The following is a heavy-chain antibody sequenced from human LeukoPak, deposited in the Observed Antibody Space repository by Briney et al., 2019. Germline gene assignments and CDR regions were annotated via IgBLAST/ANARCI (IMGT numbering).Heavy chain of an antibody. J-gene: IGHJ5*02. Sequence: SVTVSCKASGGTFSSYAISWVRQAPGQGLEWMGGIIPIFGTANYAQKFQGRVTITTDEYTSTAYMELSSLRSEDTAVYYCARRAPAYQRHLDPCGQGTLFTVSS. D-gene: IGHD2-2*01. CDR3: ARRAPAYQRHLDP. V-gene: IGHV1-69*05. CDR2: IIPIFGTA. CDR1: GGTFSSYA.